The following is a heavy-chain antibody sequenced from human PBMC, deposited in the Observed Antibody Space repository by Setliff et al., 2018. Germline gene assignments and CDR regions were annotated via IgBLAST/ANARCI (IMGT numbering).Heavy chain of an antibody. V-gene: IGHV1-18*01. CDR1: GYTFSGSG. J-gene: IGHJ4*02. CDR3: ERLVRYCTTTSCQRTSGDDF. Sequence: SVKVSCKASGYTFSGSGISWVRQAPGQGLEWMGWISPHTGNTFYAPQFQGRVIMTTDTSTNTAYMDLRSLRSDDTAVYYCERLVRYCTTTSCQRTSGDDFWGQGTLVTVSS. D-gene: IGHD2-2*01. CDR2: ISPHTGNT.